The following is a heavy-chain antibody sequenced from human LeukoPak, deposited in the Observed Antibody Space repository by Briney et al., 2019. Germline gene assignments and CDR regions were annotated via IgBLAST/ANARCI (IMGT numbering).Heavy chain of an antibody. D-gene: IGHD3-3*01. J-gene: IGHJ5*01. Sequence: GGSLRPSCTASTRYFTNYWMHWVRQVPGKGLAWLSRIDRDGLRTDYADSVRGRFTISRHNAKSTAYLQMNSLRAEDTAVYYCGTSRWSGVVDSWGQGTLVIVSS. CDR2: IDRDGLRT. V-gene: IGHV3-74*01. CDR1: TRYFTNYW. CDR3: GTSRWSGVVDS.